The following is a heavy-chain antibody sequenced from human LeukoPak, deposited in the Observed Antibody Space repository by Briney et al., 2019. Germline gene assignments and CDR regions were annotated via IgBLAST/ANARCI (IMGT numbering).Heavy chain of an antibody. J-gene: IGHJ5*02. Sequence: PGRSLRLSCAASGFTFSSYGMHWVRQAPGKGLEWVAVISYDGSNKYYADSVKGRFTISRDNSKSTLYLQMNSLRAEDTAVYYCAKDPIINGDPNFNWFDPWGQGTLVTGSS. CDR1: GFTFSSYG. CDR3: AKDPIINGDPNFNWFDP. CDR2: ISYDGSNK. D-gene: IGHD4-17*01. V-gene: IGHV3-30*18.